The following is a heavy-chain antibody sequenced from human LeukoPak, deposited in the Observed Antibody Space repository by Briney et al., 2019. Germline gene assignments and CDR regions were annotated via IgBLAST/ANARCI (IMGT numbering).Heavy chain of an antibody. CDR1: GGSLSSYY. J-gene: IGHJ4*02. D-gene: IGHD4-17*01. V-gene: IGHV4-59*12. Sequence: SETLSLTCTVSGGSLSSYYWSWIRQPPGKGLEWIGYIYYSGSTNYNPSLKSRVTISVDTSKNQFSLKLSSVTAADTAVYYCARGSTVTTFDYWGQGTLVTVSS. CDR3: ARGSTVTTFDY. CDR2: IYYSGST.